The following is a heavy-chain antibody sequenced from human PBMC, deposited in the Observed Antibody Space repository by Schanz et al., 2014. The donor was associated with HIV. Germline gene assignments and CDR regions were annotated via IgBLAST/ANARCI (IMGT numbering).Heavy chain of an antibody. D-gene: IGHD3-22*01. CDR3: AKPEYDSRGNSQSHFDY. V-gene: IGHV3-48*01. CDR2: VSTTGSTI. CDR1: GFTFSSYA. Sequence: VQLAESGGGVVRPRRSLRLSCAASGFTFSSYAMYWVRQAPGKGLEWVSCVSTTGSTIYYASSVKGRFTISRDNSKNTLYLQMTTLRTEDTAVYYCAKPEYDSRGNSQSHFDYWGQGTLVTVSS. J-gene: IGHJ4*02.